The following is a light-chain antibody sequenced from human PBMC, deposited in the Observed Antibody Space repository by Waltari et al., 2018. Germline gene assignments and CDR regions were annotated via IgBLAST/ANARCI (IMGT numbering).Light chain of an antibody. Sequence: QSALTQPASVSGSPGQSITISCTGTSSDVGGYNYVSWYQQHPGKAPKLMIYEVSNRHSGCSNRFSGSKSGNMASLTISGLQAEDEADYYCSSYTSSSTLVVFGGGTKLTVL. CDR2: EVS. CDR3: SSYTSSSTLVV. V-gene: IGLV2-14*01. CDR1: SSDVGGYNY. J-gene: IGLJ2*01.